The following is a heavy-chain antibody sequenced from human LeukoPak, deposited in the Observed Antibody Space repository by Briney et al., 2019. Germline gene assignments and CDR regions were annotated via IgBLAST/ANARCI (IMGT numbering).Heavy chain of an antibody. V-gene: IGHV3-66*01. CDR1: GFTVGTNY. D-gene: IGHD2/OR15-2a*01. CDR3: TRDSRKESGIYYSDY. J-gene: IGHJ4*02. CDR2: IYSGGGT. Sequence: PGGSLRLSCAASGFTVGTNYMSWVRQAPGKGLEGVSVIYSGGGTYYADSVKGRFTISRDNSNNILYLQMNSLRAEDTAVHYCTRDSRKESGIYYSDYWGQGTLVTVSS.